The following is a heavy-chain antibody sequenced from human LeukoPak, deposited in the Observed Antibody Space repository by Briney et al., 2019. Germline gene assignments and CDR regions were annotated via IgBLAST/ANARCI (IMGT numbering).Heavy chain of an antibody. CDR2: ISSSGSAI. D-gene: IGHD3-22*01. J-gene: IGHJ4*02. Sequence: GGSLRLSCAASGFTFSSYEMNWVRQAPGKGLEWVSYISSSGSAIYYADSVKGRFTISRDNAKNSLYLQMNSLRAEDTAVYHCARGGPRYYYDSNGYYWYWGQGTLVTVSS. CDR3: ARGGPRYYYDSNGYYWY. V-gene: IGHV3-48*03. CDR1: GFTFSSYE.